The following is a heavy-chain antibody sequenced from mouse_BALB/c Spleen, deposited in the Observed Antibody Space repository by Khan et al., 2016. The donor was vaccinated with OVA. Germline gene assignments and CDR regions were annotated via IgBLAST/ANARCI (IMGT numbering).Heavy chain of an antibody. Sequence: QIQLVQSGPERKKPGETVRISCKASGYTFTTAGIQWVQKMPGKGLKWIGWINTHSGVPKYAEDFKGRFAFSLEISVSTAYLQITNIKNEDTATYICARGRAAYYRNDGGAMEYWGQGTSVTVSS. D-gene: IGHD2-14*01. CDR3: ARGRAAYYRNDGGAMEY. J-gene: IGHJ4*01. V-gene: IGHV9-4*02. CDR1: GYTFTTAG. CDR2: INTHSGVP.